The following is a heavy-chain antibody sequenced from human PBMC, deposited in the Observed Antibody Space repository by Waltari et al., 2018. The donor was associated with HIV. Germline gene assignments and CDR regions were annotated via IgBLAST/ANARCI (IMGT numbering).Heavy chain of an antibody. CDR2: IYYSGST. V-gene: IGHV4-39*07. J-gene: IGHJ4*02. D-gene: IGHD1-1*01. CDR1: GGSISSSSYY. CDR3: ARDLNWNVRFDY. Sequence: QLQLQESGPGLVKPSETLSLTCTVSGGSISSSSYYWGWIRQPPGKGLEWSGSIYYSGSTYYNPSLKSRVTISVDTSKNQFSLKLSSVTAADTAVYYCARDLNWNVRFDYWGQGTLVTVSS.